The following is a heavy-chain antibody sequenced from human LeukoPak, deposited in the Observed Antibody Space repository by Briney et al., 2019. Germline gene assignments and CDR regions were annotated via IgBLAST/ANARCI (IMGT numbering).Heavy chain of an antibody. D-gene: IGHD2-21*02. CDR1: GFTFSSYA. Sequence: GRSLRLSCAASGFTFSSYAMHWVRQAPGKGLEWVAVISYDGSNKYYADSVKGRFTISRDNSKNTLYLQVNGLRAEDTAVYYCARDTLAYCGGDCYGRYYYYYYGMDVWGQGTTVTVSS. V-gene: IGHV3-30-3*01. J-gene: IGHJ6*02. CDR3: ARDTLAYCGGDCYGRYYYYYYGMDV. CDR2: ISYDGSNK.